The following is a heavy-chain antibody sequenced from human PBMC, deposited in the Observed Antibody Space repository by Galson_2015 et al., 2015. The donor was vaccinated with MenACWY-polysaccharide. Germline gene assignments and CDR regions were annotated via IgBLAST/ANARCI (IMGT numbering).Heavy chain of an antibody. CDR3: AREGSRIVFHAFDI. V-gene: IGHV3-33*01. CDR2: IQYDGSNK. CDR1: GSRFSNSG. D-gene: IGHD2-2*01. J-gene: IGHJ3*02. Sequence: SLRLSCAASGSRFSNSGMHWVRQAPGKGPEWVAVIQYDGSNKVYADSVKGRFTISRDNSKNTVFLEMNTLGVEDTAVYYCAREGSRIVFHAFDIWAKGQWSPSLQ.